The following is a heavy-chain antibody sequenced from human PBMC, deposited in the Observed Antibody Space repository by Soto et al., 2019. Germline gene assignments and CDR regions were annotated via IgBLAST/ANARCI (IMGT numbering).Heavy chain of an antibody. J-gene: IGHJ4*02. V-gene: IGHV3-23*01. CDR3: AKDRQPDGIWTFDS. CDR1: GFTFRNYA. D-gene: IGHD3-9*01. CDR2: IHIGGGT. Sequence: EVQLLESGGDLVQPGGSLRLSCAASGFTFRNYAMAWVRQAPGKGLEWVSEIHIGGGTVYADSMKGRVTISRDNSNNILYLQMTSRRVEDTALYYCAKDRQPDGIWTFDSWGQGTLVTVSS.